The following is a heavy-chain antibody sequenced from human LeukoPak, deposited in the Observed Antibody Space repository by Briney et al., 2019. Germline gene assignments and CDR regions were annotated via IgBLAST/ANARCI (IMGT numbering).Heavy chain of an antibody. CDR2: INHSGST. CDR1: GGSFSGYY. CDR3: ARGGGPRYFRSTSFYSWNTFKGYYYIDG. V-gene: IGHV4-34*01. D-gene: IGHD2-2*01. Sequence: PSETLSLTCAVYGGSFSGYYWSWIRQPPGKGLEWIGEINHSGSTNYNPSLKSRVTISVDTSKNQFSLKLSSVTAADTAVYYCARGGGPRYFRSTSFYSWNTFKGYYYIDGLGKGTTVTVSS. J-gene: IGHJ6*03.